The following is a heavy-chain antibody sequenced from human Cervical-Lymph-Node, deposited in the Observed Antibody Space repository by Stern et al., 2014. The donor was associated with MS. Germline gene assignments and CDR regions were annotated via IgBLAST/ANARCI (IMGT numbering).Heavy chain of an antibody. CDR1: GFTFRSSA. D-gene: IGHD1-1*01. CDR2: ISYDGSSK. V-gene: IGHV3-30*18. Sequence: VQLVESGGGVVQPGRSLRLSCAASGFTFRSSAMHWVRQAPGKGLELVAVISYDGSSKYYADSVKGRFSISRDTSTTTLYLQLNSQRTEDTALYYSAKDRAVKDVLTTCRRRYGLDDWGQGTTVTVSS. J-gene: IGHJ6*02. CDR3: AKDRAVKDVLTTCRRRYGLDD.